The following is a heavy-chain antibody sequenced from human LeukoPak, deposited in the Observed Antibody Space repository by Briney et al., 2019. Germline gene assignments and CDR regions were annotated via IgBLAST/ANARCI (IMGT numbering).Heavy chain of an antibody. Sequence: SETLSLTCTVSGYSISSGYYWGWIRQPPGKGLEWTGSIDHSGSTYYNPSLKSRITISVDTSKNQFSLKLSSVTAADTAVYYCARVGGSYDYYYYYYMDVWGKGTTVTVSS. CDR2: IDHSGST. CDR3: ARVGGSYDYYYYYYMDV. V-gene: IGHV4-38-2*02. J-gene: IGHJ6*03. D-gene: IGHD1-26*01. CDR1: GYSISSGYY.